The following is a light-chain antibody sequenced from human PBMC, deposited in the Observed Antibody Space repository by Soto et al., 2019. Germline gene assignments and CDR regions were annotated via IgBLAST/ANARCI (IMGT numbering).Light chain of an antibody. CDR3: QQYNSPGT. CDR2: EAS. Sequence: DIQITQSPSTLSASVGDRVTITCRASQSISTWLAWYQQKPGKAPKLLIYEASDLDSGVPSRFSGSVSGTEFALTISSLQPDDFATYYCQQYNSPGTFGQGTKVDSK. J-gene: IGKJ1*01. CDR1: QSISTW. V-gene: IGKV1-5*03.